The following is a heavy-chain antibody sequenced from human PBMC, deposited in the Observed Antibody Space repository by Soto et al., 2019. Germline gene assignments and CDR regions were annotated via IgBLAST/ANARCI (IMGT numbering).Heavy chain of an antibody. Sequence: QVQLVESGGGVVQPGRSLRLSCAASGFTFSSYAMHWVLQAPGKGLEWVAVISYDGSNKYYADSVKGRFTISRDNSKNTLYLQMNSLRAEDTAVYYCARDNTPYGLKVVWYFDLWGRGTLVTVSS. CDR3: ARDNTPYGLKVVWYFDL. J-gene: IGHJ2*01. D-gene: IGHD3-22*01. CDR1: GFTFSSYA. V-gene: IGHV3-30-3*01. CDR2: ISYDGSNK.